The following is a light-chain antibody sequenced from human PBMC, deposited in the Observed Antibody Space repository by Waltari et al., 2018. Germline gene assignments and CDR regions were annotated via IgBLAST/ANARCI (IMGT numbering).Light chain of an antibody. CDR2: KAS. CDR1: QSISNW. Sequence: DIQMTQSPSTLSASVGDRFTITCRASQSISNWLAWYQQKPGKAPKLRIYKASTLESGFPSRFSGSGSGTEFTLTISSLQPDDFATYYCQQYNSYSLLSFGGGTKVEIK. CDR3: QQYNSYSLLS. V-gene: IGKV1-5*03. J-gene: IGKJ4*01.